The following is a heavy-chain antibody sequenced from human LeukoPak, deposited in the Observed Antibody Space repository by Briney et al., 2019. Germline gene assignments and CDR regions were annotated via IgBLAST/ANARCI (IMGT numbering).Heavy chain of an antibody. D-gene: IGHD3-22*01. CDR3: ARGEKVATMIVTGY. CDR1: GYTFTAYY. J-gene: IGHJ4*02. CDR2: INSNSGGT. V-gene: IGHV1-2*02. Sequence: GASVKVSCKASGYTFTAYYMHWVRQAPGQGLEWMGWINSNSGGTNFAQKFQGRVTMTRDTSISTAYMELSSLRSDDTAVYYCARGEKVATMIVTGYWGQGILVTVSS.